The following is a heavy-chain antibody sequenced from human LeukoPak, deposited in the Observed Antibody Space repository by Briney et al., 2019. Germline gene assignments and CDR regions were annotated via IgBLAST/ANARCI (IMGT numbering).Heavy chain of an antibody. Sequence: SGPTLVNPTQTLTLTCTFSGFSLSTSGMCVSWIRQPPGKALEWLARIDWDDDKYYSTSLKTRLTISKDTSKNQVVLTMTNMDPVDTATYYCARMYYYDSSGYLARYYYYMDVWGKGTTVTVSS. D-gene: IGHD3-22*01. CDR3: ARMYYYDSSGYLARYYYYMDV. J-gene: IGHJ6*03. CDR2: IDWDDDK. V-gene: IGHV2-70*11. CDR1: GFSLSTSGMC.